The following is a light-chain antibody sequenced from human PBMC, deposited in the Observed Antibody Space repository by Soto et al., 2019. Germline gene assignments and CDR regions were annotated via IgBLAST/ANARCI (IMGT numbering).Light chain of an antibody. V-gene: IGKV3-20*01. CDR1: QSVGSIN. CDR2: ATS. Sequence: EIVLTQSPGTLSLSPGERATLSCRASQSVGSINLAWYQQKPGQAPSLLIYATSSRATGIPDRFSGSGSGTDFSLTISRLEPEDFAVYYCQQYGSSPITFGQGTDWRL. J-gene: IGKJ5*01. CDR3: QQYGSSPIT.